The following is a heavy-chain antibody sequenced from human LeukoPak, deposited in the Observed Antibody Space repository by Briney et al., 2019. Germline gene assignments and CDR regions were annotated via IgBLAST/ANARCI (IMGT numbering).Heavy chain of an antibody. CDR3: ARGNWNDEAFDI. D-gene: IGHD1-1*01. CDR2: INPNSGGS. Sequence: ASVKVSCKASGYTFTGYYMHWVRQAPGQGLEWMGWINPNSGGSNYAQKFQGRVTMTRDTSISTAYMELSRLRSDDAAVYYCARGNWNDEAFDIWGQGTMVTVSS. V-gene: IGHV1-2*02. J-gene: IGHJ3*02. CDR1: GYTFTGYY.